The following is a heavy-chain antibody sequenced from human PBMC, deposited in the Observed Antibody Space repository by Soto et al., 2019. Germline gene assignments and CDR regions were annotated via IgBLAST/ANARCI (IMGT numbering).Heavy chain of an antibody. CDR1: GFTFSNYA. V-gene: IGHV3-23*01. D-gene: IGHD3-22*01. CDR2: VSVSAGNT. Sequence: EVQLLESGGGLVQPGGSLRVSCAASGFTFSNYAMSWVRQAPGKGLEWVSGVSVSAGNTYYADSVKGRFTISRDNSKNILELQMSSLRAEDTAVYYCAKGGYFDRSGQPHYWDYWGQGTLVTVSS. J-gene: IGHJ4*02. CDR3: AKGGYFDRSGQPHYWDY.